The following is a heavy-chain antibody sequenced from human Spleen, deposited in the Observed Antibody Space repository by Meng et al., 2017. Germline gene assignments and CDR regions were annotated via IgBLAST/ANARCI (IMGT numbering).Heavy chain of an antibody. CDR1: GFTFSNAW. CDR2: INAVFGTT. D-gene: IGHD2-2*01. Sequence: TCEGSGFTFSNAWMSWVRQAPGKGLEWMGGINAVFGTTNYAQKFQGRVTITTDESTSTVYMELTRLTSEDTAVYFCARKAGNCISTTCYSLDYWGQGTLVTVSS. V-gene: IGHV1-69*05. CDR3: ARKAGNCISTTCYSLDY. J-gene: IGHJ4*02.